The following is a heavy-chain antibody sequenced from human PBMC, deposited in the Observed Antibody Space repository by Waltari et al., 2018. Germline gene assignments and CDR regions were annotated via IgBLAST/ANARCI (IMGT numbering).Heavy chain of an antibody. D-gene: IGHD6-19*01. Sequence: EVQLLESGGDLEQPGGSLRISCVGSGFHFSNYSMLWVRQAPGKGLEWVSTMSGTGDYTYYADSVKGRFTISRDNSKNTVFLHMNNLRVEDTAIYFCAKDQAEWLVLDGYFDSWGQGTPVTVSS. V-gene: IGHV3-23*01. J-gene: IGHJ4*02. CDR2: MSGTGDYT. CDR3: AKDQAEWLVLDGYFDS. CDR1: GFHFSNYS.